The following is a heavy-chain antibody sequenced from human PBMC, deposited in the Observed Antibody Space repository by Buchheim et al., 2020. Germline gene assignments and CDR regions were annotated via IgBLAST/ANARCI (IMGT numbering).Heavy chain of an antibody. V-gene: IGHV1-69*01. CDR1: GGTFSSYA. J-gene: IGHJ6*02. CDR3: ARDLNSPSPYYYYYGMDV. CDR2: IIPIFGTA. D-gene: IGHD4-23*01. Sequence: QVQLVQSGAEVKKPGSSVKVSCKASGGTFSSYAISWVRQAPGQGLEWMGGIIPIFGTANYAQKFQGRVTITADDSTSKAYMELSSLRSEDTAVYYCARDLNSPSPYYYYYGMDVWGQGTT.